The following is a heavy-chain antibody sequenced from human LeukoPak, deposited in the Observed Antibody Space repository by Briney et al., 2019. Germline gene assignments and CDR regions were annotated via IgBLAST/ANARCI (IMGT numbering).Heavy chain of an antibody. D-gene: IGHD3-10*01. V-gene: IGHV3-23*01. CDR1: GFTFAIHA. CDR3: AKDSYASGRPLHTFDV. Sequence: QPGGSLRLSCAASGFTFAIHAMTWVRQAPGKGLEWVSGNSGDGASTHYAESAKGHFTISRDNSQNTLFLQMNSLRVEDTAIYYCAKDSYASGRPLHTFDVWGQGTMVTVSS. J-gene: IGHJ3*01. CDR2: NSGDGAST.